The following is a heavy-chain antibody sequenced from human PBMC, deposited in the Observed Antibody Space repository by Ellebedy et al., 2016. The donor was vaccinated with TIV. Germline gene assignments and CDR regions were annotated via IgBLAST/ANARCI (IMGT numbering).Heavy chain of an antibody. CDR2: INDDGNRI. J-gene: IGHJ3*02. CDR3: VRDRMGGTYTIDM. CDR1: GFTFSTYS. D-gene: IGHD2-2*02. Sequence: PGGSLRLSCAASGFTFSTYSLNWVRPAPGKALEWVSHINDDGNRITYADSVKGRFAISRDIARNTLFLQMDSLRAEDTAVYYCVRDRMGGTYTIDMWGQGTMVTVSS. V-gene: IGHV3-74*01.